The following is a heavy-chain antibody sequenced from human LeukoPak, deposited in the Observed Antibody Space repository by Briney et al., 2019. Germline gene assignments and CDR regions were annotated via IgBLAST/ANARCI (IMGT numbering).Heavy chain of an antibody. D-gene: IGHD6-13*01. CDR3: AREVGWREPSSSSWYTFDY. CDR1: GYTITDYY. CDR2: INPNSGGT. V-gene: IGHV1-2*02. Sequence: ASVKVSCKASGYTITDYYIHWVRQAPGQGLEWMGWINPNSGGTNYAQKFQGRVTMTRDTSISTAYMELSRLRSDDTAVYYCAREVGWREPSSSSWYTFDYWGQGTLVTVSS. J-gene: IGHJ4*02.